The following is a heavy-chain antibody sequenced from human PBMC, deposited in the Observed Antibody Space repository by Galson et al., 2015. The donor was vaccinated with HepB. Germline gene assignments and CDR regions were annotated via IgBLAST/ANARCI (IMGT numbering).Heavy chain of an antibody. Sequence: SVKVSCKASGYTFTSYGISWVRQAPGQGLEWMGWISAYNGNTNYAQKLQGRVTMTTDTSTSTAYMELRSLRSDDTAVYYCATLVVPAAIQYVTDTTDAFDIWVQGTMVTVSS. CDR1: GYTFTSYG. CDR2: ISAYNGNT. CDR3: ATLVVPAAIQYVTDTTDAFDI. V-gene: IGHV1-18*01. J-gene: IGHJ3*02. D-gene: IGHD2-2*02.